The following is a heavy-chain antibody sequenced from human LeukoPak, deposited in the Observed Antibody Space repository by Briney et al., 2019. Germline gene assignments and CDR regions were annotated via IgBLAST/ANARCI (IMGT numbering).Heavy chain of an antibody. CDR1: GYTFTGYY. J-gene: IGHJ4*02. CDR2: INPSNGGT. CDR3: AKPSSPRLVDSDY. Sequence: VASVKVSCKASGYTFTGYYMHWVRQAPGQGLEWMGWINPSNGGTNFAQKFQGRFTISRDNSKNTLYLQMNSLRAEDTAVYYCAKPSSPRLVDSDYWGQGTLVTVSS. V-gene: IGHV1-2*02. D-gene: IGHD6-19*01.